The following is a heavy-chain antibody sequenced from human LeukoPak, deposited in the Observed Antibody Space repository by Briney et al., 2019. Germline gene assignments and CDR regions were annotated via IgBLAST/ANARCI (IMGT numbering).Heavy chain of an antibody. D-gene: IGHD3-10*01. CDR2: IYTTGST. V-gene: IGHV4-4*07. CDR1: GGSISSYY. CDR3: ARGRSYYYDSGSYGYFDY. Sequence: SETLSLTCTVSGGSISSYYWNWIRQPAGKGLEWIGRIYTTGSTNYNPSLKSRVTMSLDTSKNQFSLKLSSVTAAVTAVYYCARGRSYYYDSGSYGYFDYWGQGTLVTVSS. J-gene: IGHJ4*02.